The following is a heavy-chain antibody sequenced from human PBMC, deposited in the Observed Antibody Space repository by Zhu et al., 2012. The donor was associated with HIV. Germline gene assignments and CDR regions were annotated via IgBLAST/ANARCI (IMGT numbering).Heavy chain of an antibody. CDR2: IYYSGST. J-gene: IGHJ3*02. V-gene: IGHV4-59*01. Sequence: QVQLQESGPGLVMPSETLSLTCSVSGASINSFFWSWIRQSPGKGLEWVGNIYYSGSTNYNPSLKSRVTISVDRSKKHFSLRLSSVTAADTAVYYCARAPDAVDIWGQGTMATVSS. CDR3: ARAPDAVDI. CDR1: GASINSFF.